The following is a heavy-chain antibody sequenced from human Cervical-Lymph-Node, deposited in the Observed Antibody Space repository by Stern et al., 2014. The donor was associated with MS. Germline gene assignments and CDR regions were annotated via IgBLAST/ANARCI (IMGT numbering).Heavy chain of an antibody. CDR1: GFTFRNYG. J-gene: IGHJ4*02. Sequence: HVQLVESGGGVVQPGRSLRLSCAASGFTFRNYGMHWVRQAPGKGLEWVAVMSYAGTNTYYADSVWGRFTISRDNAKSTLSLQMHSLRPDDTAVYYCAKDRPGYCSTTSCYGSYFDHWGQGTLVIVSS. CDR3: AKDRPGYCSTTSCYGSYFDH. CDR2: MSYAGTNT. V-gene: IGHV3-30*18. D-gene: IGHD2-2*01.